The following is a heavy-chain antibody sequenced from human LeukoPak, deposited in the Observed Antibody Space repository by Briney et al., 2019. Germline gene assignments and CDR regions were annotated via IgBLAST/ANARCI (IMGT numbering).Heavy chain of an antibody. Sequence: PGGSLRLSCTASGFTFSSYTMSWVRQAPGKGLKWVSTITTGGPNTYYADSVKGRFTVSRDDSKNTLYLQMNSLRAEDTAVYYCAKDGGLWVSAHWGDSWGRGTLDTVSS. J-gene: IGHJ4*02. V-gene: IGHV3-23*01. CDR1: GFTFSSYT. CDR3: AKDGGLWVSAHWGDS. D-gene: IGHD7-27*01. CDR2: ITTGGPNT.